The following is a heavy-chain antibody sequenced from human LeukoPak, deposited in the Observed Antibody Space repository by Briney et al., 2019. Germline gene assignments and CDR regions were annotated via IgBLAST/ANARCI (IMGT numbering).Heavy chain of an antibody. Sequence: GSLRLSCAASGFTFSSYSMNWVRQAPGKGPEWVSSISSSSSYIYYADSVKGRFTISRDNAKNSLYLQMNSLRAEDTAVYYCARDPQYNWNDGPFDAFDIWGQGTMVTVSS. CDR1: GFTFSSYS. V-gene: IGHV3-21*01. CDR2: ISSSSSYI. CDR3: ARDPQYNWNDGPFDAFDI. J-gene: IGHJ3*02. D-gene: IGHD1-1*01.